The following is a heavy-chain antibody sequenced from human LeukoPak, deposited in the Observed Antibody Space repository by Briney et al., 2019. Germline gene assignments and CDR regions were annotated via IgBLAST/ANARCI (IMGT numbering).Heavy chain of an antibody. CDR2: IYYSGST. D-gene: IGHD6-19*01. V-gene: IGHV4-31*03. J-gene: IGHJ4*02. CDR1: GGSISSGSYY. CDR3: ARARYSSGWYLDY. Sequence: SETLSFTCTVSGGSISSGSYYWSWIRQHPGKGLEWIVYIYYSGSTYYNPSLKSRVTISVDTSKNQFSLKLSSVTAADTAVYYCARARYSSGWYLDYWGQGTLVTVSS.